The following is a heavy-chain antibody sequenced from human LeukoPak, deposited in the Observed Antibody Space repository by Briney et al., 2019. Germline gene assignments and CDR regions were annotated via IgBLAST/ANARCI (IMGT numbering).Heavy chain of an antibody. CDR1: GGSVSGYY. CDR3: ARIHRYCSGGACYVLDN. J-gene: IGHJ4*02. D-gene: IGHD2-15*01. Sequence: SETLSLTCVVSGGSVSGYYWGWIRQPPGRGLEWIGYVYYSGSTNYNPSFKSRITISVDTPRNQFSLQLSSVTAADTAVYYCARIHRYCSGGACYVLDNWGQGTLVAVSS. V-gene: IGHV4-59*02. CDR2: VYYSGST.